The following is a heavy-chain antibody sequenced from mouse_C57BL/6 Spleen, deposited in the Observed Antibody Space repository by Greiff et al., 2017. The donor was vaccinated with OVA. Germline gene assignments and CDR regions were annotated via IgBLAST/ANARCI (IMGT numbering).Heavy chain of an antibody. CDR2: ISSGSSTI. D-gene: IGHD2-3*01. Sequence: EVKLMESGGGLVKPGGSLKLSCAASGFTFSDYGMHWVSQAPGKGLEWVAYISSGSSTIYYADTVKGRFTISRDNAKITLYLQLTRLRSEDTAMYYCARQRWLLPYYFDYWGQGTTLTVSS. J-gene: IGHJ2*01. CDR3: ARQRWLLPYYFDY. CDR1: GFTFSDYG. V-gene: IGHV5-17*01.